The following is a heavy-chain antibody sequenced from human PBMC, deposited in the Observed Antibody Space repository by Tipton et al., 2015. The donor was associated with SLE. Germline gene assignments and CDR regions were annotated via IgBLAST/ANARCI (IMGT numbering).Heavy chain of an antibody. Sequence: QSGPEVKKPGASVKVSCKASGYTFRNYGISWVRQAPGQGPEWMGWISSYNGNTNFAQKFQDRLTMTTDTSTTTAYMELRSLRSDDTAVYYCARVTVYVSGGLSGGLDIWGQGTTVNVSS. J-gene: IGHJ6*02. CDR2: ISSYNGNT. D-gene: IGHD1-14*01. V-gene: IGHV1-18*01. CDR1: GYTFRNYG. CDR3: ARVTVYVSGGLSGGLDI.